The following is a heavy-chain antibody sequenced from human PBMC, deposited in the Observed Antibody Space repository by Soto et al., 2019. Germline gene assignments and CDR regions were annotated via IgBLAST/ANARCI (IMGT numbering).Heavy chain of an antibody. V-gene: IGHV5-51*01. Sequence: GESLKLSSQSSGYRFPNYWNGWARQMPGKGLEWMGIIYPGDSHTRYSPSFQRRFTISADKSISTAYLRWTILKASDTAMYYCARRSESYCYGMDVWGQGTTVTVS. CDR2: IYPGDSHT. D-gene: IGHD3-10*01. CDR3: ARRSESYCYGMDV. CDR1: GYRFPNYW. J-gene: IGHJ6*02.